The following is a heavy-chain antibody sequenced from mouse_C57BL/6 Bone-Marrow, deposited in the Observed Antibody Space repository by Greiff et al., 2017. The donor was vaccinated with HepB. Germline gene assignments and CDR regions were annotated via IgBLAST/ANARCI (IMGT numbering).Heavy chain of an antibody. Sequence: EVKLVESGGGLVQSGRSLRLSCATSGFTFSDFYMAWVRQAPGQGLEWIAASRNKANDYTTEYSASVKGRFIVSRDTSQSIIYLQKNALRSEDTAIYYCARDVYYDYDMDDWGQGTSVTVSS. D-gene: IGHD2-4*01. CDR3: ARDVYYDYDMDD. CDR2: SRNKANDYTT. V-gene: IGHV7-1*01. J-gene: IGHJ4*01. CDR1: GFTFSDFY.